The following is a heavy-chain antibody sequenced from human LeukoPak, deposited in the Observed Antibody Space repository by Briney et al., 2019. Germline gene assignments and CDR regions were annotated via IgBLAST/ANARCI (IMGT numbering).Heavy chain of an antibody. D-gene: IGHD3-10*01. CDR3: ARAVGSGSFQTYYYYIDV. Sequence: SETLSLTCTVSVGSNSRYYWSCIREPAGKGLEWIVRIYTSWSPNYNPSIKSRVTMSVATSKNQLSLKLSSVTAADTAVYYCARAVGSGSFQTYYYYIDVWGKGTTVTMSS. V-gene: IGHV4-4*07. CDR2: IYTSWSP. CDR1: VGSNSRYY. J-gene: IGHJ6*03.